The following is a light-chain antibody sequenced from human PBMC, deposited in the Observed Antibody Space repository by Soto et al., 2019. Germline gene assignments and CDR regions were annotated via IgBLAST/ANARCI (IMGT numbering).Light chain of an antibody. Sequence: EIVMTQSPATLSVSPGERATLSCTASQSVSSNLAWYHQKPGQAPRLLLYGASTRATGIPARFSGSGSGTEFTLTISSLQSEDFAVYYCQQYNSWPETFGQGTKVEIK. CDR2: GAS. CDR1: QSVSSN. J-gene: IGKJ1*01. V-gene: IGKV3-15*01. CDR3: QQYNSWPET.